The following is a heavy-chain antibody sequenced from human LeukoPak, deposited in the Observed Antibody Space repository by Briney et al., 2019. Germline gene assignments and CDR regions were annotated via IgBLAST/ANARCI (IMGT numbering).Heavy chain of an antibody. Sequence: PGGSLRLSCAASGFTFSSYGMHWVRQAPGKGLEWVAVIWYDGSNKYYADSVKGRFTISRDNSKNTLYLQMNSLRAEDTAVYYCARSEVSSGWYLFGYWGQGTLVTVSS. CDR1: GFTFSSYG. CDR3: ARSEVSSGWYLFGY. CDR2: IWYDGSNK. V-gene: IGHV3-30*19. D-gene: IGHD6-19*01. J-gene: IGHJ4*02.